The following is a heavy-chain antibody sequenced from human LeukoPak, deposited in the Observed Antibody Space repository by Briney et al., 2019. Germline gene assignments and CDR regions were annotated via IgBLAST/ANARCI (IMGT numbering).Heavy chain of an antibody. J-gene: IGHJ4*02. CDR1: GFTFSSYS. Sequence: GGSLRLSCAASGFTFSSYSMNWVRQAPGKGLEWVSSISSSSSYIYYADSVKGRFTISRDNAKNSLYLQMNSLRAEDTAVYYCARVGGGAVSGWPQDDYWGQGTLVTVSS. CDR2: ISSSSSYI. V-gene: IGHV3-21*01. D-gene: IGHD6-19*01. CDR3: ARVGGGAVSGWPQDDY.